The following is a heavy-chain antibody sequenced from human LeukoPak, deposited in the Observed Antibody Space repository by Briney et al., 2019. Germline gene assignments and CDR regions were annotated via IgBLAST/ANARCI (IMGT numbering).Heavy chain of an antibody. Sequence: PGGSLRLSCAASGFTVSSNYMTWVRQAPGKGLEWVSVIYSGGSTYYADSVKGRFTISRDNSKNTLYLQMNSLRAEDTAVYYCASLYSGSFYYWGQGTLVTVSS. CDR3: ASLYSGSFYY. D-gene: IGHD1-26*01. V-gene: IGHV3-53*01. CDR2: IYSGGST. J-gene: IGHJ4*02. CDR1: GFTVSSNY.